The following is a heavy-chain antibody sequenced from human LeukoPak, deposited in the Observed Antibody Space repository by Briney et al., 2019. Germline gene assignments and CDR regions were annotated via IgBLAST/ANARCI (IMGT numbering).Heavy chain of an antibody. D-gene: IGHD3-10*01. CDR2: IYHTGST. CDR3: ARGDGSGSGRWFDP. Sequence: ASETLSLTCTVSGASISSGTYSWSWIRQPPGEGLEWIGYIYHTGSTYYNPSLKGRVTISVDRSKNQFSLNLNFVTAADTALYYCARGDGSGSGRWFDPWGQGTLITVSS. J-gene: IGHJ5*02. V-gene: IGHV4-30-2*01. CDR1: GASISSGTYS.